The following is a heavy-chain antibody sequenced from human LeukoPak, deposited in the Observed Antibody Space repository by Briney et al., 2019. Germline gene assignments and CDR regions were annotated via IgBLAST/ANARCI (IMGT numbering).Heavy chain of an antibody. CDR3: ARGDHTVVTSGAFDI. CDR1: GGSISSYY. Sequence: SGTLSLTCTVSGGSISSYYWSWIRQPPGKGLEWIGYIYYSGSTNYNPSLKSRVTISVDTSKNQFSLKLSSVTAADTAVYYCARGDHTVVTSGAFDIWGQGTMVTVSS. D-gene: IGHD4-23*01. J-gene: IGHJ3*02. CDR2: IYYSGST. V-gene: IGHV4-59*01.